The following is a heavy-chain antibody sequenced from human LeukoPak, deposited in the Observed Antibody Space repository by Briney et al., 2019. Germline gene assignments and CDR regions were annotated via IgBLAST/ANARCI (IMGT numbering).Heavy chain of an antibody. J-gene: IGHJ4*02. CDR1: GFTFSSCA. V-gene: IGHV3-64*01. D-gene: IGHD6-19*01. CDR2: ISSNGGST. CDR3: ARPLRSGWAYFDY. Sequence: PGGSLRLSCAASGFTFSSCAMHWVRQAPGKGLEYVSAISSNGGSTYHANSVKGRFTISRDNSKNTLYLQMGSLRAEDMAVYYCARPLRSGWAYFDYWGQGTLVTVSS.